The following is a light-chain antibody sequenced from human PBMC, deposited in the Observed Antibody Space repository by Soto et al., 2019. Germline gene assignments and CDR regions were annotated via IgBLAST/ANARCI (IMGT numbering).Light chain of an antibody. CDR2: AAS. Sequence: DIQLTQSPSFLSASVGDRVTITCRASQGISSFLAWYQQKPGKAPNLLIYAASTLQSGVPSRFSGSGSGTEFTLTISSLQHEDFATYFCQQVNSYPLTGGGGTKVEIK. V-gene: IGKV1-9*01. J-gene: IGKJ4*01. CDR3: QQVNSYPLT. CDR1: QGISSF.